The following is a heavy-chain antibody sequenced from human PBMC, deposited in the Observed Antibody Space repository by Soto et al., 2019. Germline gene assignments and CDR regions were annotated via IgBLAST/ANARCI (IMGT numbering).Heavy chain of an antibody. CDR2: VNPTGST. CDR1: GGSFSGYY. Sequence: SETLSLTCAVYGGSFSGYYWSWIRRSPGKGLEWIGEVNPTGSTKYNPSLKSRVTISVDTSKNQFSLNLNSVTAADTALYYCARSREQWLVDAFDIWGQGTMVTVSS. CDR3: ARSREQWLVDAFDI. D-gene: IGHD6-19*01. J-gene: IGHJ3*02. V-gene: IGHV4-34*01.